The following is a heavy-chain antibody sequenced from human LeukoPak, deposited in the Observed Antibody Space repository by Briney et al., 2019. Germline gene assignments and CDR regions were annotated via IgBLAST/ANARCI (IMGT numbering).Heavy chain of an antibody. D-gene: IGHD1-1*01. J-gene: IGHJ4*02. V-gene: IGHV3-74*01. CDR3: ARDAAWNGQSCDY. CDR1: GFTFNRYW. Sequence: PGGSLRLSCAPSGFTFNRYWMRSVRPAPGEGLEWVSRIYSDAGIISYAHFVKGRLTNSRDNVKNTLYLQINNLRAEDTAVYYFARDAAWNGQSCDYWGQGTLVTVSS. CDR2: IYSDAGII.